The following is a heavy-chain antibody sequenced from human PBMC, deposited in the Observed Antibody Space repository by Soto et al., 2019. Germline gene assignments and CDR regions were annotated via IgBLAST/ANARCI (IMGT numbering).Heavy chain of an antibody. CDR3: TRKTPPTGMEV. CDR1: GFTLSSYD. CDR2: IGSGGDT. D-gene: IGHD3-9*01. V-gene: IGHV3-13*01. Sequence: EVQLVESGGGLVQPGGSLRLSCADSGFTLSSYDIHWVRQATGEGLAWVSGIGSGGDTHYADSVKGRFIISREDVKNSLYLQINKLRVGDTAVYYCTRKTPPTGMEVWGQGATVTVSS. J-gene: IGHJ6*02.